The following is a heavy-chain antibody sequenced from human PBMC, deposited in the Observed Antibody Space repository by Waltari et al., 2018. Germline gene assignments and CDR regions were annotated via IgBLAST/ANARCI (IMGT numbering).Heavy chain of an antibody. D-gene: IGHD6-19*01. CDR2: IKQDGSEK. CDR3: ARRRSGWYNY. CDR1: GFTFSSSW. J-gene: IGHJ4*02. V-gene: IGHV3-7*04. Sequence: EVQLVESGGGLVQPGGSLRLSCAASGFTFSSSWLSWVRQAPGKGLGGVANIKQDGSEKYDVDSVNVRFTIARDNAKNSLYLQMNSLRAEDTAVYYCARRRSGWYNYWGQGTLVTVSS.